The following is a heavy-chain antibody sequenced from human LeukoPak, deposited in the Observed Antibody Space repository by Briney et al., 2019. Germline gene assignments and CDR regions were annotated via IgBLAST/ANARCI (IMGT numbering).Heavy chain of an antibody. CDR2: IRQDGSET. V-gene: IGHV3-7*01. D-gene: IGHD2-2*01. CDR1: GFIFSSYW. J-gene: IGHJ4*01. CDR3: ARGCARASCPYFFDS. Sequence: GGSLRLSCEASGFIFSSYWMSWVRQAPGKGLEWVATIRQDGSETHYVDSVNGRFTISRDNVKNSLYLQVNSLRAEDTAVYYCARGCARASCPYFFDSWGHGSLVSVSS.